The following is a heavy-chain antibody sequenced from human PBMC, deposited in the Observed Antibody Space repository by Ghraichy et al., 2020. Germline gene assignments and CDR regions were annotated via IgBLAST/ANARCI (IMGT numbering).Heavy chain of an antibody. V-gene: IGHV4-59*01. D-gene: IGHD3-10*01. CDR3: ARLLRDYFGSGGTAGSVRYVDL. CDR2: IYFSGSA. J-gene: IGHJ2*01. CDR1: NGSISDYY. Sequence: SETLSLTCSVSNGSISDYYWSWIRQPPGKGLEWIGYIYFSGSANYNPSLKSRLTMSIDTSKNQFSLKMRSVTAADTAVYYCARLLRDYFGSGGTAGSVRYVDLWGRGTLVTVSS.